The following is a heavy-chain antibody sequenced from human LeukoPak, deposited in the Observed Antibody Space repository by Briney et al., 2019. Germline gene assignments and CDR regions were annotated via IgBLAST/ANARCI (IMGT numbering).Heavy chain of an antibody. CDR1: GFTFSDYY. D-gene: IGHD3-22*01. CDR3: AREVSDSRHIDY. CDR2: ISGIGRTT. V-gene: IGHV3-11*04. Sequence: PGGSLRLSCAASGFTFSDYYMTWIRQAPGKGLEWISYISGIGRTTYYADSVEGRFTISRDNAKNSLYLQMNSLRAEDTAVYYCAREVSDSRHIDYWGQGTLVTVSS. J-gene: IGHJ4*02.